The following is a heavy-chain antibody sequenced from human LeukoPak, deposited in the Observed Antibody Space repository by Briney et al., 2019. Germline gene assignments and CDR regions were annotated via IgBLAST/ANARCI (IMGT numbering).Heavy chain of an antibody. CDR1: GYTFSSYA. V-gene: IGHV3-23*01. CDR3: AKETPTQWPVPEDY. D-gene: IGHD6-19*01. CDR2: LSGSCGST. J-gene: IGHJ4*02. Sequence: GGPLRLSCASSGYTFSSYAMSWVRQAPGKGLEGVSALSGSCGSTYYAEFGKGRLTISRDNAKNTLYLQMTSLRAEDTAVYYCAKETPTQWPVPEDYWGQGTLVTVSS.